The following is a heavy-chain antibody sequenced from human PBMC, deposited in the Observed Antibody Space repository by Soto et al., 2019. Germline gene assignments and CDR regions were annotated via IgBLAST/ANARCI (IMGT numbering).Heavy chain of an antibody. D-gene: IGHD6-13*01. Sequence: SETLSLTCSVSGGSISSSAYSWDWIRQPPGKGLEWIGSISYSGSTYYNPSLNSRVTISVDPSKNQLSLKLSSVTAADTALYYCASSPSSSWYFHYHGMDVWGQGTTVTVSS. CDR2: ISYSGST. CDR3: ASSPSSSWYFHYHGMDV. J-gene: IGHJ6*02. V-gene: IGHV4-39*01. CDR1: GGSISSSAYS.